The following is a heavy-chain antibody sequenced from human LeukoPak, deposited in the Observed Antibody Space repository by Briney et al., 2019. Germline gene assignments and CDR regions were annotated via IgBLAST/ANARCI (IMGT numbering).Heavy chain of an antibody. Sequence: SETLSLTCAVYGGSFSGYYWSWIRQPPGKGLEWIGEINHSGSTNYNPSLKSRVTISVDTSKNQFSLKLSSVTAADTAVYYCARVNYYDSTPQTFDYWGQGTLVTVSS. CDR2: INHSGST. D-gene: IGHD3-22*01. CDR1: GGSFSGYY. J-gene: IGHJ4*02. CDR3: ARVNYYDSTPQTFDY. V-gene: IGHV4-34*01.